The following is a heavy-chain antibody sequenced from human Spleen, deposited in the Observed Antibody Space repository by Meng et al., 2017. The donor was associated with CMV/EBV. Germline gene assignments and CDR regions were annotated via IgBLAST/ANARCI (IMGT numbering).Heavy chain of an antibody. D-gene: IGHD1-14*01. V-gene: IGHV4-4*02. CDR1: GGSISSNSW. CDR2: IYHRGNT. J-gene: IGHJ4*02. Sequence: GAVSGGSISSNSWWTWVRQPPGKGLEWIGEIYHRGNTNYNPSLESRVTISLDKSKNQFSLKLTSVTAADTAIYYCARDPGGEAPLDYWGQGTPVTVSS. CDR3: ARDPGGEAPLDY.